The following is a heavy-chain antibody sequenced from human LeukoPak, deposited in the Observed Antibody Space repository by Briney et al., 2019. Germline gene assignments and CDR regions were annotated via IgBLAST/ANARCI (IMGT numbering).Heavy chain of an antibody. D-gene: IGHD4-17*01. V-gene: IGHV4-59*11. J-gene: IGHJ3*02. CDR2: ISYIGST. CDR3: ARDLVTVTKGFDI. CDR1: DDSFSSHY. Sequence: SETLSLTCAVSDDSFSSHYWTWIRQPPGKGLEWIGYISYIGSTNYNPSLKSRVTISIDTSRNQFSLRLSSVTAADTAVYYCARDLVTVTKGFDIWGQGTMVSVAS.